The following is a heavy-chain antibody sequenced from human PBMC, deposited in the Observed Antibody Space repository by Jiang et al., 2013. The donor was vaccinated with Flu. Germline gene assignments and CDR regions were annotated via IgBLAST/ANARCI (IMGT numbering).Heavy chain of an antibody. V-gene: IGHV1-46*02. Sequence: NSYYMHWVRQAPGQGLEWMGMINPSGGRTSYAQQFQGRITMTTDTSSTTVYMELRSLRSDDTAIYYCARVAGGAAHGYYFDSWGQGTLVTVSS. CDR2: INPSGGRT. CDR1: NSYY. CDR3: ARVAGGAAHGYYFDS. J-gene: IGHJ4*02. D-gene: IGHD1-26*01.